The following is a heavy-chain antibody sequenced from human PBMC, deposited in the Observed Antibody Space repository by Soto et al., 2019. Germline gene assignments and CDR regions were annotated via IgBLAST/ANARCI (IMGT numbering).Heavy chain of an antibody. CDR1: GYTFTSYA. J-gene: IGHJ4*02. CDR2: INAGNGNT. V-gene: IGHV1-3*01. D-gene: IGHD6-6*01. Sequence: ASVKVSCKASGYTFTSYAMHWVRQAPGQRLEWMGWINAGNGNTKYSQKFQGRVTITRDTSASTAYMELSSLRSEDTAVYYCARYRIAARPYDFDYWGKGTRVTVS. CDR3: ARYRIAARPYDFDY.